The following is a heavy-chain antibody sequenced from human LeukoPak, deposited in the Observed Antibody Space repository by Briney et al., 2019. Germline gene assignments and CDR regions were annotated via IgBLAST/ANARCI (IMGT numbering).Heavy chain of an antibody. CDR3: AGGGDVRLMDV. V-gene: IGHV1-46*01. Sequence: ASVKASCKASGYTFTGYYMHWVRQAPGQGLEWMGIINPSGGSTSYAQKFQGRVTMTRDTSTSTVYIELSSLRSEDTAVYYCAGGGDVRLMDVWGKGTTVTISS. CDR1: GYTFTGYY. J-gene: IGHJ6*04. D-gene: IGHD3-16*01. CDR2: INPSGGST.